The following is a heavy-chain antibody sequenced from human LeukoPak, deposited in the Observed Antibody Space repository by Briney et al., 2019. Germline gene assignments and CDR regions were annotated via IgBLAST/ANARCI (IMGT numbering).Heavy chain of an antibody. CDR2: IDRSGERT. J-gene: IGHJ4*02. Sequence: GGSLRLSCAASGCTFSIHAMTWVRQAPGKGLEWVSTIDRSGERTHYADSVKGRFTISRDNSRNTLYLQMNSLRAEDTAIYYCTKDVQNDVGATDCWGQGTLVTVSS. CDR3: TKDVQNDVGATDC. D-gene: IGHD1-26*01. V-gene: IGHV3-23*01. CDR1: GCTFSIHA.